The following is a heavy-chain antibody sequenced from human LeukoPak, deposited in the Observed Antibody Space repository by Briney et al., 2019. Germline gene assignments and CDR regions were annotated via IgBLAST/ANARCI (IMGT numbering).Heavy chain of an antibody. CDR2: IYYSGST. CDR3: ARRDSSSWRYYFDY. Sequence: SETLSLTCAVSGGSISSSNWWSWVRQPPGKGLEWIGSIYYSGSTYYNPSLKSRVTISVDTSKNQFSLKLSSVTAADTAVYYCARRDSSSWRYYFDYWGQGTLVTVSS. V-gene: IGHV4-4*02. D-gene: IGHD6-13*01. J-gene: IGHJ4*02. CDR1: GGSISSSNW.